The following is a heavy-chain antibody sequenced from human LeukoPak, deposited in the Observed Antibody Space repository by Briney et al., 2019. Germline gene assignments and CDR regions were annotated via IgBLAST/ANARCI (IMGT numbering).Heavy chain of an antibody. CDR1: GGSFSGYY. J-gene: IGHJ4*02. Sequence: PSETLPLTCAVYGGSFSGYYWSWIRQPPGKGLEWIGEINHSGSTNYNPSLKSRVTISVDTSKNQFSLKLSSVTAADTAVYYCARGRRVTMVRGVIMVFDYWGQGTLVTVSS. CDR2: INHSGST. D-gene: IGHD3-10*01. V-gene: IGHV4-34*01. CDR3: ARGRRVTMVRGVIMVFDY.